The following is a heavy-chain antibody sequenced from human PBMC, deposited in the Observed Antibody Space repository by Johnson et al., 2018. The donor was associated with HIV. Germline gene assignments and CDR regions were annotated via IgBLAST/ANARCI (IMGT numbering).Heavy chain of an antibody. CDR1: GFTFSSYD. J-gene: IGHJ3*02. Sequence: VQLVESGGGLVQPGGSLRLSCAASGFTFSSYDMHWVRQATGKGLEWVSAIGTAGDTYYPGSVKGRFTISRENAKNSLYLQMNSLRAEDTALYYCARSVGYYDSSGYYYVDAFDIWGQGTMVTVSS. CDR2: IGTAGDT. D-gene: IGHD3-22*01. V-gene: IGHV3-13*01. CDR3: ARSVGYYDSSGYYYVDAFDI.